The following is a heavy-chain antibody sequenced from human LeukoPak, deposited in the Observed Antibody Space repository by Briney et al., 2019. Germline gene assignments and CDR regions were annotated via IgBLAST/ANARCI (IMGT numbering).Heavy chain of an antibody. D-gene: IGHD3-10*01. V-gene: IGHV4-30-2*01. J-gene: IGHJ4*02. CDR3: ARDAGLGFDY. CDR2: IYHSGST. CDR1: GGSISSGGYS. Sequence: SQTLSLTCAVSGGSISSGGYSWSWIRQPPGNGLEWIGYIYHSGSTYCNPSLKSRVTISVDRSKNQFSLKLSSVTAADTAVYYCARDAGLGFDYWGQGTLVTVSS.